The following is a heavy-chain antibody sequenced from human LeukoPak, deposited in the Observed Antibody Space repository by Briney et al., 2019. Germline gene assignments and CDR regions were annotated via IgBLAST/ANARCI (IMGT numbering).Heavy chain of an antibody. CDR2: IRYDGSNK. CDR3: AKGAYSSSLGAFDI. V-gene: IGHV3-30*02. CDR1: GFIFSDYG. J-gene: IGHJ3*02. D-gene: IGHD6-6*01. Sequence: GGSLRLSCAASGFIFSDYGIHWVRQAPGKGLEWVAFIRYDGSNKYYADSVKGRFTISRDNSKHTLYLQMNSLRAEDTAVYYCAKGAYSSSLGAFDIWGQGTTVTVSS.